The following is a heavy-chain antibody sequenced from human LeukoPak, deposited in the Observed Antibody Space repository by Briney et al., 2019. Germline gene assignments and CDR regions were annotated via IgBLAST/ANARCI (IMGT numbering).Heavy chain of an antibody. CDR3: ANAPPYRWYQFDY. Sequence: PGGSLRLSCAASGFTFSNYAMSWVRQAPGKGLKWVSGINDSGGSTYYADSVKGRFTISRDNSKNTPYLEMNSLRADDTAAYYCANAPPYRWYQFDYWGQGTLVTVSS. CDR2: INDSGGST. V-gene: IGHV3-23*01. CDR1: GFTFSNYA. J-gene: IGHJ4*02. D-gene: IGHD6-13*01.